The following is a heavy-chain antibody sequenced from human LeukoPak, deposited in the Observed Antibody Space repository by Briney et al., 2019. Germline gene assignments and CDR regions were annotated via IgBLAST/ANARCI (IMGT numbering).Heavy chain of an antibody. V-gene: IGHV3-30*18. D-gene: IGHD6-19*01. CDR2: ISYDGSNK. CDR1: GFTFSSYG. J-gene: IGHJ6*02. CDR3: AKDPQESGWSYYYYYYGMDV. Sequence: GGSLRLSCAASGFTFSSYGMHWVRQAPGKGLEWVAVISYDGSNKYYADSVEGRFTISRDNSKNTLYLQMNSLRAEDTAVYYCAKDPQESGWSYYYYYYGMDVWGQGTTVTVSS.